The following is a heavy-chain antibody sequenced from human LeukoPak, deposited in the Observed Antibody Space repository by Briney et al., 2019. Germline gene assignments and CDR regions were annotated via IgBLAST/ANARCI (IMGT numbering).Heavy chain of an antibody. CDR2: ISAYNGNT. CDR3: ARGVAGRRYFDY. J-gene: IGHJ4*02. V-gene: IGHV1-18*01. CDR1: GYTFITYG. Sequence: ASVKVSCKASGYTFITYGISWVRQAPGQGLEWMGWISAYNGNTNYAQKLQGKVTMTTDTSTSTAYMELRSLRSDDTAVYYCARGVAGRRYFDYWGQGTLVTVSS. D-gene: IGHD6-19*01.